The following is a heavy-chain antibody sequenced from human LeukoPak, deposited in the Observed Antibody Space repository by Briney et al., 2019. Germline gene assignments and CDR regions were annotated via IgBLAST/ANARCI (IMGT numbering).Heavy chain of an antibody. Sequence: GTLRLSSAASGFTFSSYGMSWVRQAPGRGLEWVSIISGTAFSTYYADSVRGRFTISRDNSKNTLYPQMNSLRAEDTAVYYCAKDTGSGYDYFSYYFDYWGQGTLVTVSS. CDR1: GFTFSSYG. CDR3: AKDTGSGYDYFSYYFDY. CDR2: ISGTAFST. D-gene: IGHD5-12*01. V-gene: IGHV3-23*01. J-gene: IGHJ4*02.